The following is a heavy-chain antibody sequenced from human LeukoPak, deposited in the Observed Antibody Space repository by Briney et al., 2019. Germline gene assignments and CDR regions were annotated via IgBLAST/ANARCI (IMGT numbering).Heavy chain of an antibody. Sequence: GASVKVSCKASGYTFTGYYMHWVRQAPGQGLEWMGWINPNSGGTNYAQKFQGRVTMTRDTSISTAYMELSRLRSDDTAVYYCARDRRVSRAAFDYWGQGTLVTVSS. V-gene: IGHV1-2*02. CDR1: GYTFTGYY. CDR3: ARDRRVSRAAFDY. J-gene: IGHJ4*02. D-gene: IGHD2-8*01. CDR2: INPNSGGT.